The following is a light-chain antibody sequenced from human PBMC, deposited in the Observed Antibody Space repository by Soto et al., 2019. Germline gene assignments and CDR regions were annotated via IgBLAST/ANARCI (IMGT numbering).Light chain of an antibody. J-gene: IGLJ2*01. V-gene: IGLV2-14*01. CDR1: SSDVGYNY. CDR2: EVT. Sequence: QSALTQPASLSGSPGQSITLSCTGSSSDVGYNYVSWYQQSPGKAPKLLIYEVTYRPSGVSTRFSGSKSGNTASLTISVLRAEDEADYYCSSYSSSSTLVIFGGGTKLTVL. CDR3: SSYSSSSTLVI.